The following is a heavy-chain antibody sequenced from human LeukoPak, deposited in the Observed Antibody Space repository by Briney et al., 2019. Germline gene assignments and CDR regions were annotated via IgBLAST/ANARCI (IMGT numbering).Heavy chain of an antibody. J-gene: IGHJ4*02. Sequence: SETLSLTCTVSGYSISSGYYWSWIRQPAGKGLEWIGRIYSSGSTNYNPSLKSRVTISVDTSKNQFSLRLTSVTAADTAVYYCARSRADYGGNSVDYWGQGTLVTVSS. CDR3: ARSRADYGGNSVDY. CDR2: IYSSGST. V-gene: IGHV4-61*02. CDR1: GYSISSGYY. D-gene: IGHD4-23*01.